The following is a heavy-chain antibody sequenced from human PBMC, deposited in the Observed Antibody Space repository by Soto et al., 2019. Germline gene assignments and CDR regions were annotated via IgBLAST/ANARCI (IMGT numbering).Heavy chain of an antibody. J-gene: IGHJ6*03. Sequence: QLQLQESGPGLVKPSETLSLTCTVSGGSISSSSYYWGWIRQPPGKGLEWIGSIYYSGSTYYNPSLKSRVTISVDTSKNQFSLKLSSVTAADTAVYYCATHCPNLPHYYYYYMDVWGKGTTVTVSS. CDR1: GGSISSSSYY. CDR3: ATHCPNLPHYYYYYMDV. V-gene: IGHV4-39*01. CDR2: IYYSGST.